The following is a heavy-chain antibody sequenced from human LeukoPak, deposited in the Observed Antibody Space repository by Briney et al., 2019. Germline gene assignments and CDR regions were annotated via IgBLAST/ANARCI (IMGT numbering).Heavy chain of an antibody. V-gene: IGHV4-39*07. J-gene: IGHJ3*02. Sequence: PSETLSLTCTVSGGSISSSSYYWGWIRQPPGKGLEWIGSIYYSGSTYYNPSLKSRVTISVDTSKNQFSLKLSSVTAADTAVYYCARDPLRNYYDSSGSYLFDIWGQGTMVTVSS. CDR3: ARDPLRNYYDSSGSYLFDI. CDR1: GGSISSSSYY. D-gene: IGHD3-22*01. CDR2: IYYSGST.